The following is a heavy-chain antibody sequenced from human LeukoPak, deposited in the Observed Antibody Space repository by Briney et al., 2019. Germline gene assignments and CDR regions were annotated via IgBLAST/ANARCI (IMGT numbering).Heavy chain of an antibody. V-gene: IGHV1-69*05. CDR3: AREGYCSSTSCYSGNWFDP. J-gene: IGHJ5*02. CDR1: GGTFSSYA. D-gene: IGHD2-2*01. CDR2: IIPIFGTA. Sequence: GASVKVSCKASGGTFSSYAISWVRQAPGQGLEWMGGIIPIFGTANYAQKFQGRVTITTDESTSTAYMELSSLRSEDTAVYYCAREGYCSSTSCYSGNWFDPWGQGTLVTVSS.